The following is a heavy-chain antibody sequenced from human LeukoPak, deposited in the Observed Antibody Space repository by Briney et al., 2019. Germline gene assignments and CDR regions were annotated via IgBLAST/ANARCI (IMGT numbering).Heavy chain of an antibody. CDR2: IYYSGST. CDR3: ARGTGKWDAFDI. Sequence: PSETLSLTCTVSGDSISSYYWSWIRQPPGKGLEWIGYIYYSGSTKYNPSLKSRVTISVDTSKNQFSLKLNSVTAADTAVYYCARGTGKWDAFDIWGQGTMVTVSS. CDR1: GDSISSYY. V-gene: IGHV4-59*01. D-gene: IGHD3/OR15-3a*01. J-gene: IGHJ3*02.